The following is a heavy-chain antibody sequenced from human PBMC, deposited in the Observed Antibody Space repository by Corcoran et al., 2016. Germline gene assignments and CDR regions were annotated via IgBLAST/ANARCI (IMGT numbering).Heavy chain of an antibody. J-gene: IGHJ3*02. Sequence: EVQLVESGGGLVQPGGSLRLSCAASGFTFSSYWMHWVRQAPGKGLVWVSRINSDGSSTSYADSVKGRFTISRDNAKNTLYLQMNSLRAEDTAVYYCARDVAIGYCSGGSCYSSGHDAFDIWGQGTMVTVSS. CDR3: ARDVAIGYCSGGSCYSSGHDAFDI. D-gene: IGHD2-15*01. CDR1: GFTFSSYW. CDR2: INSDGSST. V-gene: IGHV3-74*01.